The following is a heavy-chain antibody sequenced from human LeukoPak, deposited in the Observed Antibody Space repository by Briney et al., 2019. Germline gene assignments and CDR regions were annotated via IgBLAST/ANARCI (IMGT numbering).Heavy chain of an antibody. CDR1: GYTFTSYD. J-gene: IGHJ6*03. CDR2: MNPNSGDT. V-gene: IGHV1-8*01. D-gene: IGHD6-13*01. CDR3: ARGDGQQLVGWGFGYYYYYYMDV. Sequence: ASVKVSCKASGYTFTSYDINWVRQAPGQGLEWMGWMNPNSGDTGYAQKFQGRVTMTRNTSISTAYMELSSLRSEDTAVYYCARGDGQQLVGWGFGYYYYYYMDVWGKGTTVTISS.